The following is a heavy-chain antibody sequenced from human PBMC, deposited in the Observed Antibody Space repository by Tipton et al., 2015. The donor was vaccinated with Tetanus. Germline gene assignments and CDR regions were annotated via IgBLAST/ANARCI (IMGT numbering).Heavy chain of an antibody. CDR3: ARGGVRGVIMAHFFDY. D-gene: IGHD3-10*01. J-gene: IGHJ4*02. CDR2: IYHSGST. CDR1: GFVFSSYT. V-gene: IGHV4-31*02. Sequence: LRLSCAVSGFVFSSYTMNWIRQYPGKGLEWIGYIYHSGSTYYNPSLQSRVSMSLDTSKNRFSLKLTSVTAADTAVYYCARGGVRGVIMAHFFDYWGQGALVTVSS.